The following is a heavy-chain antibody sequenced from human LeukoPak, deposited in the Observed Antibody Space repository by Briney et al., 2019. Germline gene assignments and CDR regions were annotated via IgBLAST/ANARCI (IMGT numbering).Heavy chain of an antibody. CDR1: GFTFTSYG. V-gene: IGHV1-18*01. CDR3: AIMPTVRGVIPYLDY. J-gene: IGHJ4*01. D-gene: IGHD3-16*02. CDR2: ISAYNGNT. Sequence: GASVKVSCKASGFTFTSYGISWVRQAPGQGLEWMGWISAYNGNTNYAQKLQGRVTMTTDTSTSTPYMQLSSLRSDDTAVYYCAIMPTVRGVIPYLDYWGQQTLATVYS.